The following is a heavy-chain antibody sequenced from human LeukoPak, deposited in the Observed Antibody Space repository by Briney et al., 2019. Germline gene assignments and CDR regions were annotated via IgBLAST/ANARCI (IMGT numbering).Heavy chain of an antibody. CDR1: GFTFSDHY. D-gene: IGHD5-18*01. J-gene: IGHJ5*02. V-gene: IGHV3-72*01. CDR2: TRNKANSYTT. Sequence: GGSLRLSCAASGFTFSDHYMDWVRQAPGKGLEWVGRTRNKANSYTTEYAASVKGRFTISRDGSKNSLYLQMNSLKTEDTAVYYCARVGLGYRYDNWFDPWGQGTLVTVSS. CDR3: ARVGLGYRYDNWFDP.